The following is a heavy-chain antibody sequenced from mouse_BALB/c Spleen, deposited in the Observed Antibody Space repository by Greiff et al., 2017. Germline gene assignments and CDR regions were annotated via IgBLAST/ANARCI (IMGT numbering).Heavy chain of an antibody. D-gene: IGHD1-1*01. CDR3: ARTNYGSTGGFAY. V-gene: IGHV3-8*02. Sequence: DVKLQESGPSLVKPSQTLSLTCSVTGDSITSGYWNWIRKFPGNKLEYMGYISYSGSTYYNPSLKSRISITRDTSKNQYYLQLNSVTTEDTATYYCARTNYGSTGGFAYWGQGTLVTVSA. CDR1: GDSITSGY. J-gene: IGHJ3*01. CDR2: ISYSGST.